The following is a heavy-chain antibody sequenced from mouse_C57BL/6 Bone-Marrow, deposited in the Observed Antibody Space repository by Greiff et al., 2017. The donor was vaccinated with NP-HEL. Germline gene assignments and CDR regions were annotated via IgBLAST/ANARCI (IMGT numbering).Heavy chain of an antibody. V-gene: IGHV3-6*01. CDR2: ISYDGSN. D-gene: IGHD2-1*01. Sequence: VQLQESGPGLVKPSQSLSLTCSVTGYSITSGYYWNWIRQFPGNKLEWMGYISYDGSNNYNPSLKNRISITRDTSKNQFFLKLNSVTTEDTATYYCARGGGNLYAMDYWGQGTSVTVSS. J-gene: IGHJ4*01. CDR1: GYSITSGYY. CDR3: ARGGGNLYAMDY.